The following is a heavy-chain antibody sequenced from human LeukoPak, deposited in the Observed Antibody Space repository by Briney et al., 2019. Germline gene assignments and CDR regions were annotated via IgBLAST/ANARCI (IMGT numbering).Heavy chain of an antibody. D-gene: IGHD3-3*01. V-gene: IGHV3-66*02. J-gene: IGHJ6*03. CDR1: GFTVSSNY. Sequence: PGGSLRLSCAASGFTVSSNYMSWVRQAPGKGLEWVSVIYSGGSTYYADSVKGRFTISRDNSKNTLYLQMNSLRAEDTAVYYCAREGIFAVDHRYYMDVWGKGTTVTVSS. CDR3: AREGIFAVDHRYYMDV. CDR2: IYSGGST.